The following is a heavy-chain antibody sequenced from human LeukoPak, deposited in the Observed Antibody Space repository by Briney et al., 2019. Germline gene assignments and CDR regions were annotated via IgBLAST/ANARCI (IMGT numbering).Heavy chain of an antibody. Sequence: EGSLRLSCAASGFTFSSYSMNWVRQAPGKGLEWLSYIPSSGLGIYYAPSVRGRFTISRDNAKNSLYLHMNSLRVEDTAIYYCARETAHCGGDCFDYWGQGTLVTVSS. V-gene: IGHV3-48*04. CDR2: IPSSGLGI. J-gene: IGHJ4*02. CDR1: GFTFSSYS. D-gene: IGHD2-21*01. CDR3: ARETAHCGGDCFDY.